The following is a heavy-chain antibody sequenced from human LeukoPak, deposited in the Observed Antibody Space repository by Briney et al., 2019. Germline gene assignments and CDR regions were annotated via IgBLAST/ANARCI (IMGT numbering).Heavy chain of an antibody. D-gene: IGHD1-1*01. CDR2: ISRSGGST. CDR3: AKDLKLERHAGAFDI. Sequence: GGSLRLTCAASELHAMTWVRQGPGKGLEWVSAISRSGGSTYYADSVKGRFTISRDKSNNTLYLQMNSLRAEDTAVYYCAKDLKLERHAGAFDIWGQGTMVTVSS. J-gene: IGHJ3*02. V-gene: IGHV3-23*01. CDR1: ELHA.